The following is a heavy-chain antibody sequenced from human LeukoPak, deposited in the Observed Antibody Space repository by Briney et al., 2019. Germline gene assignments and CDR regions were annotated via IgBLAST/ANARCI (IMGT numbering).Heavy chain of an antibody. J-gene: IGHJ6*03. CDR2: IYYSGST. CDR1: GGSISSSSYY. CDR3: ARCVIAAAGTNYYYYMDV. V-gene: IGHV4-39*01. Sequence: SETLSLTCTVSGGSISSSSYYWGWIRQPPGKGLEWIGSIYYSGSTYYNPSLKSRVTISVDTSKNQFSLKLSSVTAADTAVYYCARCVIAAAGTNYYYYMDVWGKGTTVTVSS. D-gene: IGHD6-13*01.